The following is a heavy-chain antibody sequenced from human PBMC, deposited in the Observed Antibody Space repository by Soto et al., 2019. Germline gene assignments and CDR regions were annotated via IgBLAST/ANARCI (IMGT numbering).Heavy chain of an antibody. CDR3: ARPITMVRGALDP. Sequence: XSVKVSCQASGYTLIGYYMDWVRQAPGQGLEWMGWINPNSGGTNYAQKFQGRVTMTRDTSISTAYMELSRLRSDDTAVYYCARPITMVRGALDPWGQGTLVTVSS. V-gene: IGHV1-2*02. CDR2: INPNSGGT. CDR1: GYTLIGYY. J-gene: IGHJ5*02. D-gene: IGHD3-10*01.